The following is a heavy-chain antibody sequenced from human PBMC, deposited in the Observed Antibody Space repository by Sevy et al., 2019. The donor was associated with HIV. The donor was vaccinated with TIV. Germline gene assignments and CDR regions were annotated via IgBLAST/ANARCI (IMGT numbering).Heavy chain of an antibody. CDR2: ISGSGGST. D-gene: IGHD4-17*01. J-gene: IGHJ4*02. CDR1: GFTFSSYA. CDR3: VKDYRGGATVTRFDY. V-gene: IGHV3-23*01. Sequence: GGSLRLSCAASGFTFSSYAMSWVRQAPGKGLEWVSAISGSGGSTYYADSVKGRFTISRDNSKNTLYLQMNSLRAEDTAVYYCVKDYRGGATVTRFDYWGQGTLVTVSS.